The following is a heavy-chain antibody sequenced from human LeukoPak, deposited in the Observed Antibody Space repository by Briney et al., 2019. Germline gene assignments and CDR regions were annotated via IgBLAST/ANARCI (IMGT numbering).Heavy chain of an antibody. Sequence: GASVKVSCKVSGYTLTELSMHWVRQAPGKGLEWMGGFDPEDGETIYAQKFQGRVTMTEDTSTDTAYMELSRLRSEDTAVYYCATDRRAGYSYGFDYWGQGTLVTVSS. V-gene: IGHV1-24*01. CDR3: ATDRRAGYSYGFDY. CDR2: FDPEDGET. CDR1: GYTLTELS. D-gene: IGHD5-18*01. J-gene: IGHJ4*02.